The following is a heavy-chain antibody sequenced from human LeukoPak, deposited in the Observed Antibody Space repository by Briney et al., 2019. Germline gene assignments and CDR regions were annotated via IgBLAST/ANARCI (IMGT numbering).Heavy chain of an antibody. CDR1: GFTFSSYS. V-gene: IGHV3-66*01. Sequence: GRSLRLSCAVSGFTFSSYSMHWVRQTPGKGLEWVSVIYSGGSTYYTDSVKGRFTISRDNSKNTLYLQMNSLRAEDTAVYYCARGLLEPYYYDSSGPGPYFDCWGQGTLVTVSS. J-gene: IGHJ4*02. CDR2: IYSGGST. D-gene: IGHD3-22*01. CDR3: ARGLLEPYYYDSSGPGPYFDC.